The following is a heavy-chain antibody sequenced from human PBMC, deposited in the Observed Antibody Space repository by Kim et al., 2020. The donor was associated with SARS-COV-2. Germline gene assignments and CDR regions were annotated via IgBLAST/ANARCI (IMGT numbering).Heavy chain of an antibody. CDR2: INPSGGST. Sequence: ASVKVSCKASGYTFTSYYMHWVRQAPGQGLEWMGIINPSGGSTSYAQKFQGRVTMTRDTSTSTVYMELSSLRSEDTAVYYCARERDYYDSSGYFYYYYGMDVWGQGTTVTVSS. J-gene: IGHJ6*02. CDR3: ARERDYYDSSGYFYYYYGMDV. D-gene: IGHD3-22*01. CDR1: GYTFTSYY. V-gene: IGHV1-46*01.